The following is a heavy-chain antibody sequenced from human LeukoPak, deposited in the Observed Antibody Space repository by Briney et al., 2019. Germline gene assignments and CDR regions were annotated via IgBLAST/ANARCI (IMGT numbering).Heavy chain of an antibody. CDR1: DGSISSGSYY. V-gene: IGHV4-61*02. Sequence: TSQTLSLTCTVSDGSISSGSYYWSWIRQPAGKGLEWIGRIYTSGSTNYNPSLKSRVTISVDTSKNQFSLKLSSVTAADTAVYHCARRPNVGSWFDPWGQGTLVTVSS. D-gene: IGHD1-26*01. CDR3: ARRPNVGSWFDP. J-gene: IGHJ5*02. CDR2: IYTSGST.